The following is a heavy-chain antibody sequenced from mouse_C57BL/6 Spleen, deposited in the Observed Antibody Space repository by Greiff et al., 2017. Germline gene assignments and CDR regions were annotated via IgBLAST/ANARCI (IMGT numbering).Heavy chain of an antibody. J-gene: IGHJ3*01. Sequence: EVQLVESGPGLVKPSQSLSLTCSVTGYSITSGYYWNWIRQFPGNKLEWMGYISYDGSNNYNPSLKNRISITRDTSKNQFFLKLNSVTTEDTATYYCALEGYYGTWCAYWGQGTLVTVSA. CDR1: GYSITSGYY. V-gene: IGHV3-6*01. CDR3: ALEGYYGTWCAY. CDR2: ISYDGSN. D-gene: IGHD1-1*01.